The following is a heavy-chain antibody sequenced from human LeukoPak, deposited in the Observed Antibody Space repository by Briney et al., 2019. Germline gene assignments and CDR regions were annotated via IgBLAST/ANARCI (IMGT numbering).Heavy chain of an antibody. V-gene: IGHV4-59*08. D-gene: IGHD5-12*01. CDR1: GGSISSYY. CDR3: ARHGGGYDYDY. Sequence: SETLSLTCTVSGGSISSYYWSWIRQPPGKGLEWIGYINSSGSAIYNPSLKSRVTISEDTSKNQFSLKLSSVTAADTAVYYCARHGGGYDYDYWGQGTLVTVSS. J-gene: IGHJ4*02. CDR2: INSSGSA.